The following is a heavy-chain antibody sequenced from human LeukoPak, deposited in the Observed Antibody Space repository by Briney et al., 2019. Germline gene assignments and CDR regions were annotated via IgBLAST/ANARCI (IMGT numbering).Heavy chain of an antibody. D-gene: IGHD5-12*01. Sequence: PRASLRLSCEASGFTFSSYWMSWVRQAPGQGLEWVANIKQDGSEKYYVEYVQGRVIISRDNAKNSLYLQMSSLRAEDTAVYYCARRGYSGSAYAFDIWGQGTMVTVSS. V-gene: IGHV3-7*01. CDR3: ARRGYSGSAYAFDI. CDR1: GFTFSSYW. CDR2: IKQDGSEK. J-gene: IGHJ3*02.